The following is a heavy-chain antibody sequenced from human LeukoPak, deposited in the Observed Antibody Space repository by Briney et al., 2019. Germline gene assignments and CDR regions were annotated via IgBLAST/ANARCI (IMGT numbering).Heavy chain of an antibody. V-gene: IGHV3-7*02. Sequence: PGGSLRLSCAASGFTFNIFWMSWIRQAPGKGLEWVANIKHDGSEEYYGDSVRGRFTISRDNAKNSLILQMDSLRGEDTAVYYCARCRSGSYYGDYWGQGTLVTVSS. CDR3: ARCRSGSYYGDY. CDR1: GFTFNIFW. D-gene: IGHD3-10*01. J-gene: IGHJ4*02. CDR2: IKHDGSEE.